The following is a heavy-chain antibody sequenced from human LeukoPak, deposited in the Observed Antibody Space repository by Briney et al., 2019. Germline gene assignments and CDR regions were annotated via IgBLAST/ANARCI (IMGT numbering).Heavy chain of an antibody. D-gene: IGHD3-22*01. Sequence: SQTLSHTCVISGDNVSSNSAAWNWIRQSPSGGLEWLGRTYYRSKWFFDYAVSMKSRLTINSDTSQSHFSLQLRSVTPEDTAVYYCARGDYDTSGGGFDIWGQGTLVTVSS. CDR3: ARGDYDTSGGGFDI. CDR2: TYYRSKWFF. CDR1: GDNVSSNSAA. J-gene: IGHJ3*02. V-gene: IGHV6-1*01.